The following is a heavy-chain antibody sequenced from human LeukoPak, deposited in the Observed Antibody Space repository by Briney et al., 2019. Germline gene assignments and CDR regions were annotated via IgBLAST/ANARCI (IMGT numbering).Heavy chain of an antibody. D-gene: IGHD5-24*01. J-gene: IGHJ4*02. Sequence: AETLSLTCAVYGGSFSCYYWSWIRQPPGKGLEWTGEINHSGSTNYNPSLKSRVTISVDTSKNQFSLKLSSVTAADTAVYYCARRGSLGRWLPRLNFDYWGQGTLVTVSS. CDR3: ARRGSLGRWLPRLNFDY. CDR1: GGSFSCYY. V-gene: IGHV4-34*01. CDR2: INHSGST.